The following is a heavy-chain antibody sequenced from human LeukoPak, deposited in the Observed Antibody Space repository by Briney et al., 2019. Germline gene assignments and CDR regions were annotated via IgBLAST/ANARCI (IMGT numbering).Heavy chain of an antibody. CDR1: GYSFTSYW. CDR3: ARSDSSGWHGAYYFDY. CDR2: IYPGDSDT. V-gene: IGHV5-51*04. Sequence: GESLKISCKGSGYSFTSYWIGWVRQMPGKGLEWMGIIYPGDSDTSYSPSFQGQVTISADNPISTAYLQWSSLEASDTAMYYCARSDSSGWHGAYYFDYWGQGTLVTVSS. J-gene: IGHJ4*02. D-gene: IGHD6-19*01.